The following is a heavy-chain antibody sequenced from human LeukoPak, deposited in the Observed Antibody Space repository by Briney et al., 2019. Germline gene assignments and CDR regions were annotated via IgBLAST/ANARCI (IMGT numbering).Heavy chain of an antibody. Sequence: GGSLRLSCAASGFTFSGYGMHWVRHAPGKGLEWGAVISYDGSNKYYANSVKGRFTISRDNSKNTLYLQMNSLRAEDTAEYYCARDYSSGWHCPTGSVDIWGQGTMVTVSS. D-gene: IGHD6-19*01. CDR1: GFTFSGYG. CDR3: ARDYSSGWHCPTGSVDI. CDR2: ISYDGSNK. J-gene: IGHJ3*02. V-gene: IGHV3-30*03.